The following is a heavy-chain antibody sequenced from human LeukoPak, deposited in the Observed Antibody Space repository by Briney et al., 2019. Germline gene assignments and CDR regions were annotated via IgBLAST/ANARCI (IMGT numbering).Heavy chain of an antibody. D-gene: IGHD3-9*01. CDR2: IRSKACGGTT. CDR3: TRDQYDIDY. Sequence: PGGSLRLSCVAPGFSFSSAWMNWVRQAPGKGLEWVGFIRSKACGGTTEYAASVKGRFTISRDDSKSIAYLQMNSLKTEDTAVYYCTRDQYDIDYWGQGTLVTVSS. J-gene: IGHJ4*02. CDR1: GFSFSSAW. V-gene: IGHV3-49*04.